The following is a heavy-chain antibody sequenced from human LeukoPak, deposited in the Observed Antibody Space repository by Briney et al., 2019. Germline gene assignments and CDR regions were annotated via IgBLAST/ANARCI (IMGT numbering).Heavy chain of an antibody. CDR3: ARVPIVVVVAATPLFFDY. V-gene: IGHV1-2*02. Sequence: GASVKVSCKASGYTFTGYYMHWARQAPGQGLEWMGWINPNSGGTNYAQKFQGRVTMTRDTSISTAYMELSRLRSDDTAVYYCARVPIVVVVAATPLFFDYWGQGTLVTVSS. CDR1: GYTFTGYY. CDR2: INPNSGGT. D-gene: IGHD2-15*01. J-gene: IGHJ4*02.